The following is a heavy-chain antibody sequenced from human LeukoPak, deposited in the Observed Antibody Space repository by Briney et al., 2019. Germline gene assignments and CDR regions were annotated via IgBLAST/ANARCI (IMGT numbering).Heavy chain of an antibody. D-gene: IGHD6-13*01. CDR2: INSDGSST. V-gene: IGHV3-74*01. CDR3: ARTSRAGTDY. J-gene: IGHJ4*02. Sequence: PGGSLRLSCAAPGFTFDDYAMHWVRQAPAKGLVWVSRINSDGSSTSYADSVKGRFTISRDNAKNTLYLQMNSLRAEDTAVYYCARTSRAGTDYWGQGTLVTVSS. CDR1: GFTFDDYA.